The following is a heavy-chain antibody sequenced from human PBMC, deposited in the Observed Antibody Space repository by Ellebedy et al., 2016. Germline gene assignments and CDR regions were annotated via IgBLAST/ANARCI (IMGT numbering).Heavy chain of an antibody. CDR3: ARFLPAERVRDY. V-gene: IGHV1-2*02. CDR2: INPKTGDR. J-gene: IGHJ4*02. Sequence: ASVKVSXXTSGYIFTGYYLYWARQAPEQGLEWMGWINPKTGDRKYAQKFQGRVTMTSDTSISTAYMDLSSLRSDDTALYYCARFLPAERVRDYWGQGTLVTVSS. CDR1: GYIFTGYY. D-gene: IGHD5-24*01.